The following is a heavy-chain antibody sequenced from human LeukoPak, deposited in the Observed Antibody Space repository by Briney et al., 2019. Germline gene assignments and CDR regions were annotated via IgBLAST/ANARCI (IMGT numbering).Heavy chain of an antibody. D-gene: IGHD6-13*01. J-gene: IGHJ1*01. CDR2: ISGSGGST. CDR1: GFTFSSYA. V-gene: IGHV3-23*01. Sequence: GGSLRLSCAAYGFTFSSYAMRWDRQALGQGLEWVSAISGSGGSTYYADSVKGRFTISRDNSKNTLYLQMNSLRAEDTAVYYCAKDISRIAAAGEYFQHWGQGTLVTVSS. CDR3: AKDISRIAAAGEYFQH.